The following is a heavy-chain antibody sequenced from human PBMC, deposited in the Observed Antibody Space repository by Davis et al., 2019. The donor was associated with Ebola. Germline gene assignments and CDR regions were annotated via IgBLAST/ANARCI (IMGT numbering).Heavy chain of an antibody. CDR3: TTVFRVATTRLLFDY. D-gene: IGHD5-12*01. CDR1: GFTFSSYG. J-gene: IGHJ4*02. Sequence: GESLKISCAASGFTFSSYGMHWVRQAPGKGLEWVGRIKSKTDGGTTDYAAPVKGRFTISRDDSKNTLYLQMNSLKTDDTAVYYCTTVFRVATTRLLFDYWGQGTLVTVSS. V-gene: IGHV3-15*01. CDR2: IKSKTDGGTT.